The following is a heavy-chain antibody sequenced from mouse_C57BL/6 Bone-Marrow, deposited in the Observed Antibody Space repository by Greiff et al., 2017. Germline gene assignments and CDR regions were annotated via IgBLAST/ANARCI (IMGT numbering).Heavy chain of an antibody. CDR2: IDPENGDT. J-gene: IGHJ3*01. Sequence: EVQLQESGAELVRPGASVKLSCTASGFNIKDDYMHWVKQRPEQGLEWIGWIDPENGDTEYASKFQGKGTITADTSSNTAYLQLSSLTSEDTAVYYCTTVYCDYDWFAYWGQGTLVTVSA. CDR1: GFNIKDDY. D-gene: IGHD2-4*01. CDR3: TTVYCDYDWFAY. V-gene: IGHV14-4*01.